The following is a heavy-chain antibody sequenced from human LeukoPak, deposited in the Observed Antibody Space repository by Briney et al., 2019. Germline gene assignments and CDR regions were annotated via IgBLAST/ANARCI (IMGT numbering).Heavy chain of an antibody. V-gene: IGHV5-51*01. D-gene: IGHD3-10*01. Sequence: GESLLISCKGSGYRFTTYWIGWVRQMPGKGLEWMGSIYPGDSDTRYSPSFQGQVIISADKSISTAYLQWSSLKASDTAIYYCARFGSSFDNWGQGTLVTVSS. CDR1: GYRFTTYW. CDR3: ARFGSSFDN. CDR2: IYPGDSDT. J-gene: IGHJ5*02.